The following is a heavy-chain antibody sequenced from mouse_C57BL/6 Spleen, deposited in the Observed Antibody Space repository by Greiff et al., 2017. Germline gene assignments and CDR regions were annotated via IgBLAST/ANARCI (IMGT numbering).Heavy chain of an antibody. Sequence: QVQLQQSGAELVRPGASVTLSCKASGYTFTDYEMHWVKQTPVHGLEWIGAIDPETGGTAYNQKFKGKAILTADKSSSTAYMELRSLTSEDSAVYYCTRSGIYYYPGGFAYWGQGTLVTVSA. CDR2: IDPETGGT. J-gene: IGHJ3*01. V-gene: IGHV1-15*01. CDR3: TRSGIYYYPGGFAY. D-gene: IGHD1-1*01. CDR1: GYTFTDYE.